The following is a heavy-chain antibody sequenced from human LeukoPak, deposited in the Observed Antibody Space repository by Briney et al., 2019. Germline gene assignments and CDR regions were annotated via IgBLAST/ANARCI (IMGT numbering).Heavy chain of an antibody. V-gene: IGHV3-21*01. CDR3: ARDFYGDYGWDY. CDR2: ISGSGSYI. Sequence: GGSLRLSCAASGFTFSDYYMNWVRQAPGKGLEWVSSISGSGSYIYYADSVKGRFTISRDNAKNSLYLQMNSLRVEDTAVYYCARDFYGDYGWDYWGQGTLVTVSS. CDR1: GFTFSDYY. J-gene: IGHJ4*02. D-gene: IGHD4-17*01.